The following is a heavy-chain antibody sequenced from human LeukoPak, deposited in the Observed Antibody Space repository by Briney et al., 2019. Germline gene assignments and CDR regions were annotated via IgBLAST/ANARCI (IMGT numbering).Heavy chain of an antibody. CDR1: GFTFSSYA. J-gene: IGHJ4*02. V-gene: IGHV3-23*01. CDR3: AKDYRGSFTD. D-gene: IGHD1-26*01. Sequence: GGSLRLSCAASGFTFSSYAMSWVRQAPGKGLEWVSAISGSGGSTYYADSVKGRLTISRDNSKNTLYLQMDRLRAEDTAVYFCAKDYRGSFTDWGQGTLVTVSS. CDR2: ISGSGGST.